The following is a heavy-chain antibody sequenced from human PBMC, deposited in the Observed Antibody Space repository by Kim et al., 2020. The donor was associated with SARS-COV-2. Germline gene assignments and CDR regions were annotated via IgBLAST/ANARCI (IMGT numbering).Heavy chain of an antibody. J-gene: IGHJ5*02. CDR2: ISNSGTT. V-gene: IGHV4-39*07. D-gene: IGHD3-10*01. CDR1: SDSFSSSDHF. CDR3: SIHRTNGGFDP. Sequence: SETLSLTCTVSSDSFSSSDHFWAWVRQPPGKGLDWIGSISNSGTTYYFPSLKSRVTISADTSKNQFSLKVNSVTAADTAVYFCSIHRTNGGFDPWGQGIL.